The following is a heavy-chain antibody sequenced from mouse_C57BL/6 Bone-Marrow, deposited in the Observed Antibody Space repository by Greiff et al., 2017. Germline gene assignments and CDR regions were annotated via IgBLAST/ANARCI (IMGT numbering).Heavy chain of an antibody. CDR3: ARHSDY. CDR2: ISNGGGSH. Sequence: EVQGVESGGGLVQPGGSLKLSCAASGFTFSDYYMYWVRQTPEKRLEWVAYISNGGGSHYYPDTVKGRFTISRDNAKNTLYLKMSRLKSDDTSMYYCARHSDYWGQGTSVTVSS. V-gene: IGHV5-12*01. CDR1: GFTFSDYY. J-gene: IGHJ4*01.